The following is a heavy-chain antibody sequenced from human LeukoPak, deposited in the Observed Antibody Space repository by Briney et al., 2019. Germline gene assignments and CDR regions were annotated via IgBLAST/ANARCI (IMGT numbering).Heavy chain of an antibody. D-gene: IGHD5-12*01. J-gene: IGHJ5*02. V-gene: IGHV4-39*01. CDR1: GGSISSRSYY. CDR3: ARKPRGPYSGYDWGLVLNWFDP. CDR2: IYYSGST. Sequence: SETLSLTCTVSGGSISSRSYYWGWIRQPPGKGLEWIGSIYYSGSTYYNPSLKSRVTISVDTSKNQFSLKLSSVTAADTAVYYCARKPRGPYSGYDWGLVLNWFDPWGQGTLVTVSS.